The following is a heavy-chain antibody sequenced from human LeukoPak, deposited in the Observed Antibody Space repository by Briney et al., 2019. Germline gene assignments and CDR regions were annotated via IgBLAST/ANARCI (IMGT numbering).Heavy chain of an antibody. J-gene: IGHJ3*02. CDR3: ARGPSSDNAGCSGGSCTSEFLYAFDI. V-gene: IGHV1-3*01. CDR1: GYTFTGYY. CDR2: INAGNGNT. D-gene: IGHD2-15*01. Sequence: ASVKVSCKASGYTFTGYYMHWVRQAPGQRLEWMGWINAGNGNTKYSQKFQGRVTITRDTSASTAYMELSSLRSEDTAVYYCARGPSSDNAGCSGGSCTSEFLYAFDIWGQGTMVTVSS.